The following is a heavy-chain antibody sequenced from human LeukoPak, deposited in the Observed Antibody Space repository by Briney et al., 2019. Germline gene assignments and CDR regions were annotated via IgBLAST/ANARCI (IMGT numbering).Heavy chain of an antibody. D-gene: IGHD2-2*01. V-gene: IGHV1-18*01. Sequence: ASVKVSCKASGYTFASYGISWVRQAPGQGLEWMGWISAYNGNTNYAQKLQGRVTMTTDTSTSTAYMELRSLRSDDTAVYYCARESAGYQLLRGWFDPWGQGTLVTVSS. CDR2: ISAYNGNT. CDR1: GYTFASYG. CDR3: ARESAGYQLLRGWFDP. J-gene: IGHJ5*02.